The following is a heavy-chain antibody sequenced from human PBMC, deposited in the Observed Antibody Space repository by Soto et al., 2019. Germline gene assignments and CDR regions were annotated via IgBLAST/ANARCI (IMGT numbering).Heavy chain of an antibody. CDR2: INSDGSST. J-gene: IGHJ5*02. Sequence: LSLTCAASGFTFSSYWMHWVRQAPGKGLVWVSRINSDGSSTSYADSVKGRFTISRDNAKNTLYLQMNSLRAEDTAVYYCARGVRTSTGSLDPWGQGTLVTVSS. V-gene: IGHV3-74*01. CDR1: GFTFSSYW. CDR3: ARGVRTSTGSLDP. D-gene: IGHD2-2*01.